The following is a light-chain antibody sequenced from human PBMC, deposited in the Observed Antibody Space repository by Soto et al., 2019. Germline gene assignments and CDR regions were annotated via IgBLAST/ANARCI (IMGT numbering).Light chain of an antibody. Sequence: TQFPATLSAAPGGGATLSCRAAQDVTTNFAWYQQEPGQAPKFLIYGVSSRATGIPDRFSGSGSGTDFTLTISRLEPEDFAVYHCQQYGSSPLITFGQGTRLENK. J-gene: IGKJ5*01. CDR2: GVS. V-gene: IGKV3-20*01. CDR3: QQYGSSPLIT. CDR1: QDVTTN.